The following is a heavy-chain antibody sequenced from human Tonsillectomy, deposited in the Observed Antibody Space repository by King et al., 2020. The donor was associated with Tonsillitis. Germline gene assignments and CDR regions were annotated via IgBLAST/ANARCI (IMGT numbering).Heavy chain of an antibody. Sequence: VQLVESGGGLVQPGGSLRLSCAASGFSFGSYAMSWVRQASGKGLEWVSGISGSGGTIYYADSVKGRFTLSRDTSKNTLYLQMNSLRGEDTGVYYCAKDSGNNYYDMDVWGQGTTVTVSS. V-gene: IGHV3-23*04. J-gene: IGHJ6*02. CDR3: AKDSGNNYYDMDV. CDR2: ISGSGGTI. CDR1: GFSFGSYA.